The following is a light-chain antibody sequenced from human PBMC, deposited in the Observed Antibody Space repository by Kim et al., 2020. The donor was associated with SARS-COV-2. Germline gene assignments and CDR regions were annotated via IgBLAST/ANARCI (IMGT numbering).Light chain of an antibody. CDR2: EVK. CDR1: SSDVRNDNL. J-gene: IGLJ2*01. V-gene: IGLV2-23*02. Sequence: QSIPSACPGSSSDVRNDNLVSWYQQLPEKAPKVIVYEVKKRPTWVSYRFSGYKSGNTAALTIVGLKTEDEADYYCCSYSTTKSSVLFGGGTQLTVL. CDR3: CSYSTTKSSVL.